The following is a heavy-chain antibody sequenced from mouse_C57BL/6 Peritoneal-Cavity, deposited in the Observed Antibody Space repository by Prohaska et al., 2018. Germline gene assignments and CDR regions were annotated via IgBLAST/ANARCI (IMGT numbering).Heavy chain of an antibody. J-gene: IGHJ2*01. V-gene: IGHV1-59*01. CDR1: GYTFTSYW. D-gene: IGHD2-4*01. CDR3: ASTRNYDPFDY. Sequence: QVQLQQPGAELVRPGTSVKLSCKASGYTFTSYWMHWVKQRPGQGLEWIGVIDPSDSYTNYNQKFKGKATLTVDTSSSTAYMQLSSLTSVDSAVYYCASTRNYDPFDYWGQGTTLTVSS. CDR2: IDPSDSYT.